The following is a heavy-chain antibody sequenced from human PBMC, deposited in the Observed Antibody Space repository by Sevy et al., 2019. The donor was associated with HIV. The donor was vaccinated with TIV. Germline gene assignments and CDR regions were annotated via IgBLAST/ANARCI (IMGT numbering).Heavy chain of an antibody. CDR3: AKARAGYCSSTSCPNWFDP. D-gene: IGHD2-2*03. CDR1: GFTFSSYA. CDR2: ISGSGGST. Sequence: GGSLRLSCAASGFTFSSYAMSWVRHAPGKGLEWVSAISGSGGSTYYADSVKGRFTISRDNSKNTLYLQMNSLRAEDTAVYYCAKARAGYCSSTSCPNWFDPWGQGTLVTVSS. J-gene: IGHJ5*02. V-gene: IGHV3-23*01.